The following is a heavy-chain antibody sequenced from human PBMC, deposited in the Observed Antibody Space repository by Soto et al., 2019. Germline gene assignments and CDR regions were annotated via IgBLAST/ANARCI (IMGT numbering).Heavy chain of an antibody. Sequence: GSVKGSCKASVYTFTNRAMHWGRQAPGQRLEWMGWINAGNGNTKYSQKFQGRVTITRDTSASTAYMELSSLRSEDTAVYYCARGGSLYWYFDLWGRGTLVTVSS. CDR2: INAGNGNT. J-gene: IGHJ2*01. V-gene: IGHV1-3*01. CDR3: ARGGSLYWYFDL. CDR1: VYTFTNRA. D-gene: IGHD1-26*01.